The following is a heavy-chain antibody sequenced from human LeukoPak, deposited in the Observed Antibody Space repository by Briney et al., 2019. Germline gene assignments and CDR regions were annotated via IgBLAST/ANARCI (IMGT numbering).Heavy chain of an antibody. V-gene: IGHV3-23*01. D-gene: IGHD6-13*01. CDR1: GFTFSSYA. CDR2: ISGGGVTT. J-gene: IGHJ5*02. Sequence: GGSLRLSCAASGFTFSSYAMSWVRQAPGKGLEWVSAISGGGVTTYYADSVKGRLTISRDNSKNTVSLQMNSLRDDDTAVYFCARESPVAAVGRSWFDPWGQGTLVTVSS. CDR3: ARESPVAAVGRSWFDP.